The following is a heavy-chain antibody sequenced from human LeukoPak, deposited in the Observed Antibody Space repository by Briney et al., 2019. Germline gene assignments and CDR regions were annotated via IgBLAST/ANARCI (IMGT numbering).Heavy chain of an antibody. V-gene: IGHV1-18*04. D-gene: IGHD2-2*01. Sequence: ASVKVSCKASGYTFTSYGISWVRQAPGQGLERMGWISAYNGNTNYAQKLQGRVTMTTDTSTSTAYMELRSLRSDDTAVYYCARVYCSSTSCYADNDYWGQGTLVTVSS. CDR2: ISAYNGNT. CDR3: ARVYCSSTSCYADNDY. CDR1: GYTFTSYG. J-gene: IGHJ4*02.